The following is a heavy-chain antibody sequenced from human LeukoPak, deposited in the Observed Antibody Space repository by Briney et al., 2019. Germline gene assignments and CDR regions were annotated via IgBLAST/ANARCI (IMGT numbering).Heavy chain of an antibody. CDR3: AREIRDSSGYYYGMDV. J-gene: IGHJ6*02. CDR2: ISYDGSNK. V-gene: IGHV3-30-3*01. D-gene: IGHD3-22*01. Sequence: GGSLRLSCAASGFTFSSYAMHWVRQALGKGLEWVAVISYDGSNKYYADSVKGRFTISRDNSKNTLYLQMNSLRAEDTAVYYCAREIRDSSGYYYGMDVWGQGTTVTVSS. CDR1: GFTFSSYA.